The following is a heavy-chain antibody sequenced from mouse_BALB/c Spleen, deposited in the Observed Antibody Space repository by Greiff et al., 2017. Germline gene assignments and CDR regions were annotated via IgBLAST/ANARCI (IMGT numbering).Heavy chain of an antibody. J-gene: IGHJ4*01. V-gene: IGHV5-17*02. CDR1: GFTFSSFG. CDR2: ISSGSSTI. D-gene: IGHD2-1*01. Sequence: DVHLVESGGGLVQPGGSRKLSCAASGFTFSSFGMHWVRQAPEKGLEWVAYISSGSSTIYYADTVKGRFTISRDNPKNTLFLQMTSLRSEDTAMYYCARGGGNYNYAMDYWGQGTSVTVSS. CDR3: ARGGGNYNYAMDY.